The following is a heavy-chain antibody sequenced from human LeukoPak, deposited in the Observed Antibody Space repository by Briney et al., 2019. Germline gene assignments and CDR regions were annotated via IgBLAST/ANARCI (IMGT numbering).Heavy chain of an antibody. D-gene: IGHD4-17*01. CDR1: GGSISSGDYY. CDR3: ARGEMTSWFDP. V-gene: IGHV4-61*08. CDR2: IYYSGST. J-gene: IGHJ5*02. Sequence: SETLSLTCTVSGGSISSGDYYWSWIRQPPGKGLEWIGYIYYSGSTNYNPSLKSRVTISVDTSKNQFSLKLSSVTAADTAVYYCARGEMTSWFDPWGQGTLVTVSS.